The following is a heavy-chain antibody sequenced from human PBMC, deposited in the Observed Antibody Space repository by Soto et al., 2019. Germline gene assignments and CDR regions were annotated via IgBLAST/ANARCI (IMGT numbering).Heavy chain of an antibody. CDR1: GCSISSSIYY. Sequence: SETLSLTCTVFGCSISSSIYYWGWLRQPPGKGLEWIGSIYYSGSTYYTPSLKSRVTISVDTSKNQFSLELSSVTAADTAVYYCARGLLTGSHYSGGWYYFDSWGQGTQVPVSS. CDR3: ARGLLTGSHYSGGWYYFDS. V-gene: IGHV4-39*01. D-gene: IGHD1-26*01. J-gene: IGHJ4*02. CDR2: IYYSGST.